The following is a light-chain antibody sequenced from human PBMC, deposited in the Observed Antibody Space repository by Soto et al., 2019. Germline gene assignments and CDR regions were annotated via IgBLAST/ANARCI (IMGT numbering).Light chain of an antibody. CDR3: CSYAYV. Sequence: QSVLTQPASVSGSPGQSITISCTGTSSDVGSYNLVSWYQQHPGKAPKLMIYEGSKRPSGVSNRFSGSKSGNTASLTISGLQAEDEADYYCCSYAYVFGTGTKV. CDR1: SSDVGSYNL. CDR2: EGS. V-gene: IGLV2-23*01. J-gene: IGLJ1*01.